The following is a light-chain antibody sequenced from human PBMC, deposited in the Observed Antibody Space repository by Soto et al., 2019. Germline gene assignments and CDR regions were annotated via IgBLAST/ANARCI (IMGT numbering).Light chain of an antibody. CDR3: QTYNGAPPLFT. CDR2: AAS. CDR1: HDISNS. J-gene: IGKJ3*01. Sequence: DIQMTQSPSSLSASVGDRVTITCRASHDISNSLAWYQQKPGQVPKLVIFAASTLQSGVPSRFSGSGSGTDFTLTINSLQPEDVATYYCQTYNGAPPLFTFGPGTKVDIK. V-gene: IGKV1-27*01.